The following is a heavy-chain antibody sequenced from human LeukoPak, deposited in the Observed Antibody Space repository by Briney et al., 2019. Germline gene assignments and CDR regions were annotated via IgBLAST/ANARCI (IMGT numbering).Heavy chain of an antibody. CDR2: ISSSGSTI. CDR3: AELGXXMIGGV. J-gene: IGHJ6*04. D-gene: IGHD3-10*02. CDR1: GFTFSSYE. Sequence: GGSLXXSCAASGFTFSSYEMNWVRQAPGKGLEWVSYISSSGSTIYYADSVKGRFTISRDNAKNSLYLQMNSLRAEDTAVYYCAELGXXMIGGVWGXGTTVTISS. V-gene: IGHV3-48*03.